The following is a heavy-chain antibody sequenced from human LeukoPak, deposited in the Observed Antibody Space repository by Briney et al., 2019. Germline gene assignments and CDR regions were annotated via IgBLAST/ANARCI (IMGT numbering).Heavy chain of an antibody. J-gene: IGHJ4*02. V-gene: IGHV3-23*01. CDR2: ISGSGGST. CDR3: AKDRQQLGYFDY. CDR1: GFTFSSYA. Sequence: GGSLRLSCAASGFTFSSYAMSWFRQAPGKGLEWVSAISGSGGSTYYADSVKGRFTISRDNSKNTLYLQMNSLRAEDTAVHYCAKDRQQLGYFDYWGQGTLVTVSS. D-gene: IGHD6-13*01.